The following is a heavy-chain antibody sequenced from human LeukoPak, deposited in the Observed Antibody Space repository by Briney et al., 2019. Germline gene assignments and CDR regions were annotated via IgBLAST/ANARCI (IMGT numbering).Heavy chain of an antibody. CDR2: ISSSGMYI. Sequence: GGSLRLSCAASGFGLSTYSMNWVRQAPGKGPEWVASISSSGMYIHYADSMKGRFSISRDNANNSLFLQMNSLRAEDTAVYYCARAGNYYFDLWAVAPRSRCPQ. CDR3: ARAGNYYFDL. J-gene: IGHJ2*01. CDR1: GFGLSTYS. D-gene: IGHD1-7*01. V-gene: IGHV3-21*01.